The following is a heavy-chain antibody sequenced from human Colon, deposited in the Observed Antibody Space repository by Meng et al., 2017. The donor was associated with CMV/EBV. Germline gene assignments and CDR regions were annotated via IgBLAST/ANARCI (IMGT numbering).Heavy chain of an antibody. J-gene: IGHJ4*02. V-gene: IGHV4-59*01. CDR3: ARDGGGRNRYLLFDY. CDR2: SSSIGTT. D-gene: IGHD1-14*01. Sequence: SETLSLTCTVSDDSFSSYYWSWIRQSPERGLEWIGYSSSIGTTNYNPSLQSRSTVSVDTSRRQVYLKLTSVTAADAAVYYCARDGGGRNRYLLFDYWSQGKVVTVSS. CDR1: DDSFSSYY.